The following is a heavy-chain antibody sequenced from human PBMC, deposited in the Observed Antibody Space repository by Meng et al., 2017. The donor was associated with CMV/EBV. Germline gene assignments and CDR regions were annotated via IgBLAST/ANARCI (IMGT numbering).Heavy chain of an antibody. V-gene: IGHV4-39*07. D-gene: IGHD3-22*01. J-gene: IGHJ5*02. Sequence: QLRLQESGPGLVKPSETLSLPCTVSGCSISSSSYYWGWIRQSPGKGLEWIGSIYYSGSTYYNPSLKSRVTISVDTSKNQFSLKLSSVTAADTAVYYCARGVVTMIVVYDPWGQGTLVTVSS. CDR2: IYYSGST. CDR3: ARGVVTMIVVYDP. CDR1: GCSISSSSYY.